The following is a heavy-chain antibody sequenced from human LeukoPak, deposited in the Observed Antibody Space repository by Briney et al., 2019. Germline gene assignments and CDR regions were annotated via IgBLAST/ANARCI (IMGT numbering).Heavy chain of an antibody. Sequence: GGSLRLSCAASGFTFDDYTMHWVRQAPGKGLEWVSLISWDGGSTYYADSVKGRFTISRDNSKNSLYLQMNSLRTKDTALYYCAKDMGYSSSCFDYWGQGTLVTVSP. CDR3: AKDMGYSSSCFDY. D-gene: IGHD6-6*01. CDR2: ISWDGGST. CDR1: GFTFDDYT. V-gene: IGHV3-43*01. J-gene: IGHJ4*02.